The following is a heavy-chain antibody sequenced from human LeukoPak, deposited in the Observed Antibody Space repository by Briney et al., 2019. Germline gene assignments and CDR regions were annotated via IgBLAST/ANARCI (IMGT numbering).Heavy chain of an antibody. J-gene: IGHJ4*02. CDR2: IYYTGST. D-gene: IGHD3-3*01. Sequence: PSETLSLTCSVSGASISSSSYYWGWIRQPPGKGLEWIGSIYYTGSTYYNPPLKSRVTISVDTSKNQFSLKLSSVTAADTAVYYCARVSGGSIFGVVLDYWGQGTLVTVSS. V-gene: IGHV4-39*07. CDR1: GASISSSSYY. CDR3: ARVSGGSIFGVVLDY.